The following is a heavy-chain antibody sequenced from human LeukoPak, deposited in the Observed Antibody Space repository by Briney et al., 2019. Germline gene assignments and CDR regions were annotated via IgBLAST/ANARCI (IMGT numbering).Heavy chain of an antibody. V-gene: IGHV5-51*01. CDR3: VRRGPPDY. CDR1: GYTFTSYW. J-gene: IGHJ4*02. CDR2: INPGDSDT. Sequence: AESLKISCKGSGYTFTSYWIGWVRQMPGKGLAWMVTINPGDSDTTYSPSFQSQVNISVEKSISIAYQQWNSLKASDTAMYYFVRRGPPDYWGQGTLVTVSS. D-gene: IGHD2-15*01.